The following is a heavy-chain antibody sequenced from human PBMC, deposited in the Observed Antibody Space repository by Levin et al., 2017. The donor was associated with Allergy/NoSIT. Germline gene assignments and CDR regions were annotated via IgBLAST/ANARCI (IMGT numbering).Heavy chain of an antibody. CDR2: IYSGETP. J-gene: IGHJ4*02. CDR1: GFSVSTNY. V-gene: IGHV3-53*01. Sequence: GASVKVSCAASGFSVSTNYMSWVRQAPGTGLEWVSIIYSGETPYYADSVKGRFTVSRDNSKNTLYLQMNSLRPEDTAVYYCARVGVAWFGDAADYCGRGTQVTVSS. CDR3: ARVGVAWFGDAADY. D-gene: IGHD3-10*01.